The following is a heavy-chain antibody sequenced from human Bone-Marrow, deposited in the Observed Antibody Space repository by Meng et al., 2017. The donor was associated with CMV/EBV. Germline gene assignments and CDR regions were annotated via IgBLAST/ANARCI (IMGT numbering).Heavy chain of an antibody. CDR1: GFTFSSYW. V-gene: IGHV3-7*01. CDR3: ARLIARPDAWFDP. J-gene: IGHJ5*02. Sequence: GESLKISCAASGFTFSSYWMSWVRQAPGKGLEWVANIKQDGSEKYYVDSVKGRFTISRDNAKNSLYLQMNSLRAEDTAVYYCARLIARPDAWFDPWGQGTLVTVSS. D-gene: IGHD6-6*01. CDR2: IKQDGSEK.